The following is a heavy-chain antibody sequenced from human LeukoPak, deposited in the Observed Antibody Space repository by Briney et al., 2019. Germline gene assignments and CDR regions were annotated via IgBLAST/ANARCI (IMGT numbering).Heavy chain of an antibody. V-gene: IGHV3-21*04. J-gene: IGHJ4*02. CDR2: ISSSSSYI. CDR1: GFTFSSYS. D-gene: IGHD6-13*01. Sequence: GGSLRLSCAASGFTFSSYSMTWVRQAPGKGLEWVSSISSSSSYIYYADSVKGRFTISRDNAKNSLYLQMSSLRAEDTAVYYCAKAATIIAAGTDYWGQGTLVTVSS. CDR3: AKAATIIAAGTDY.